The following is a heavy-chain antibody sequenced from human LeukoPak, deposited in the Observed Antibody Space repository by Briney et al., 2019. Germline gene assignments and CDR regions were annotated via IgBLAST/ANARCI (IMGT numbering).Heavy chain of an antibody. V-gene: IGHV3-23*01. D-gene: IGHD7-27*01. CDR2: ISRGGVIT. J-gene: IGHJ4*02. CDR3: VSRAGSPWGPFDD. CDR1: GFTFSDYA. Sequence: PGGSLRLSCGASGFTFSDYAINWVRQAPRKGLEWVSSISRGGVITYYADSVKGRFTISRDNSNNTLYLHMNSLRAEDTAVYYCVSRAGSPWGPFDDWGQGTLVTVSS.